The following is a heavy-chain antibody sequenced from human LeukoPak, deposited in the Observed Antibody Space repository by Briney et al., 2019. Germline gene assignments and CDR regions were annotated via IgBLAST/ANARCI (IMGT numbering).Heavy chain of an antibody. J-gene: IGHJ4*02. CDR1: GYTFINYG. CDR2: ITVKTGNT. V-gene: IGHV1-18*01. Sequence: ASVKVSCKASGYTFINYGITWVRQAPGQGLEWMGWITVKTGNTKYVEKFQGRVTMTTNTSTDTAYMELRSLRSDDTAMYYCATRGGYSYGYYSKSLDYWGQGTLVTVSS. D-gene: IGHD5-18*01. CDR3: ATRGGYSYGYYSKSLDY.